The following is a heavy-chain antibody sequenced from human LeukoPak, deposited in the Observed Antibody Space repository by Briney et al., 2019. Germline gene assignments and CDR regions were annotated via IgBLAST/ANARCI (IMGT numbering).Heavy chain of an antibody. D-gene: IGHD3-22*01. CDR2: ISSDGSST. CDR1: GFTFSSYW. CDR3: AGSSGPNWFDP. V-gene: IGHV3-74*01. Sequence: GGSLRLSRAASGFTFSSYWMHWVRRTPGKGLVWVSRISSDGSSTHYADSVRGRFAISRDNAENTLYLQMNSLRADDTAVYYCAGSSGPNWFDPWGQGTLVTVSS. J-gene: IGHJ5*02.